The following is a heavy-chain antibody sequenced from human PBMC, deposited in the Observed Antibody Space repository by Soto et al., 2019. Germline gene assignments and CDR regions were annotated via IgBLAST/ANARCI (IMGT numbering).Heavy chain of an antibody. D-gene: IGHD3-16*01. J-gene: IGHJ4*02. CDR1: GFKFNYYA. CDR3: VADSSYGSHLGSHFYQ. CDR2: ISATSAKI. V-gene: IGHV3-48*02. Sequence: EVQLVESGGGLVQPGGSLRLSCAASGFKFNYYAMNWVRQVPGKGLEWVSYISATSAKIDYADSVKGRFTISRDNARNSLDLQINSLGDEDTAVDHCVADSSYGSHLGSHFYQWGRGTLVTVSS.